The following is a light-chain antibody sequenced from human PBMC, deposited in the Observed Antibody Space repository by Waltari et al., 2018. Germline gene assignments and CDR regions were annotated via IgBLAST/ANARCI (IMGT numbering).Light chain of an antibody. CDR1: QSGSKS. J-gene: IGKJ1*01. Sequence: IVLTQSPGTLSLSPGERATLACRASQSGSKSVAWYQQRPCQAPRLLIYAASTRDTGIPDRFSGSGFGTDFSLTISRLEPEDFAVYYCQNHERLPATFGQGTKVEIK. CDR2: AAS. CDR3: QNHERLPAT. V-gene: IGKV3-20*01.